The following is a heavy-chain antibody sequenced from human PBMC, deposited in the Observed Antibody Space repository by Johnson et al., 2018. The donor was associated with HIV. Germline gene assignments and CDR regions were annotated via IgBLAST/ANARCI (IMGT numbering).Heavy chain of an antibody. CDR2: ISYDGNDN. V-gene: IGHV3-30*03. CDR3: ARFPPGERDDAFDI. CDR1: GFTFSSYG. Sequence: QVQLVESGGGLVQPGRSLKLSCAASGFTFSSYGMHWVRQAPGKGLVWVAIISYDGNDNYYADSVQGRFTISRDNSKNTLYLQMNSLRAEDTAVYYCARFPPGERDDAFDIWGQGTMVTVSS. J-gene: IGHJ3*02. D-gene: IGHD1-1*01.